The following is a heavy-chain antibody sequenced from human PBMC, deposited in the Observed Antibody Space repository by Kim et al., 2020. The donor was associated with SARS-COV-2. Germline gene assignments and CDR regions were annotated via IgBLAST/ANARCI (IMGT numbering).Heavy chain of an antibody. J-gene: IGHJ4*02. CDR2: IDGSGRVI. CDR1: GFTFSDSY. Sequence: GGSLRLSCVGSGFTFSDSYMSWIRQAPGKGLECVSYIDGSGRVISYADSVKGRFTISRDNAKNSLFLQMNSQRAEDSAVYYCARDPNRIDYWGQGTLVTVST. CDR3: ARDPNRIDY. V-gene: IGHV3-11*01.